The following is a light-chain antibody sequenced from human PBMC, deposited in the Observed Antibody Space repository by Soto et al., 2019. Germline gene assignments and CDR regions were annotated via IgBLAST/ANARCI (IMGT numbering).Light chain of an antibody. V-gene: IGKV3-20*01. J-gene: IGKJ1*01. CDR3: QQYGSSPRT. Sequence: EIVLTQSPGTLSLSPAQRSTLAFSSSQSVSNNYLAWYQHKPGQSPRLLVYGASSRATGIPDRFSGSGSGTDFTLIISRLEPEDFAVFYCQQYGSSPRTFGQGTKVDIK. CDR1: QSVSNNY. CDR2: GAS.